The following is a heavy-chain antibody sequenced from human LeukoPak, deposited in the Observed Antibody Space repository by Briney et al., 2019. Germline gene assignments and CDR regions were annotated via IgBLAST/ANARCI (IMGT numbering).Heavy chain of an antibody. CDR2: LSTSSSYI. Sequence: PGGSLRLSCAASGFTFSSYSMNWVRQAPGKGLERVSSLSTSSSYIYYADSLKGRFTISRDNAKNSLYLQMNSLRAEDTALYYCAKDRSVGATGGGGTDFDYWGQGTLVTVSS. CDR1: GFTFSSYS. CDR3: AKDRSVGATGGGGTDFDY. J-gene: IGHJ4*02. V-gene: IGHV3-21*04. D-gene: IGHD1-26*01.